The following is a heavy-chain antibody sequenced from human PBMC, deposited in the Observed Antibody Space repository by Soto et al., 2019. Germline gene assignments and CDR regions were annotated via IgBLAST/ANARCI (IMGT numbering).Heavy chain of an antibody. V-gene: IGHV3-30-3*01. J-gene: IGHJ2*01. CDR3: ARDPYSGSYYW. Sequence: QAPGKXLGWVAVISYDGSSKYYADSVKGRFTISRDNSKNTLYQQMNSLRAEDTAVYYCARDPYSGSYYW. CDR2: ISYDGSSK. D-gene: IGHD1-26*01.